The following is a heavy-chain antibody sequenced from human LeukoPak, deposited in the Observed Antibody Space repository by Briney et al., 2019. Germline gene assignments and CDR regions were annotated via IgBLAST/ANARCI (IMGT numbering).Heavy chain of an antibody. D-gene: IGHD2-2*01. V-gene: IGHV1-46*01. Sequence: ASVKVSCKASGYTFTGYYMHWVRQAPGQGLEWMGIINPSGGSTSYAQKFQGRVTMTRDTSTSTVYMELSSLRSEDTAVYYCARTRYCSSTSCYVFDYWGQGTLVTVSS. CDR3: ARTRYCSSTSCYVFDY. J-gene: IGHJ4*02. CDR2: INPSGGST. CDR1: GYTFTGYY.